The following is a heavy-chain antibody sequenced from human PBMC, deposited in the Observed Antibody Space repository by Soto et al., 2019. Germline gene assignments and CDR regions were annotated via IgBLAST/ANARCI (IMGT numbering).Heavy chain of an antibody. CDR2: ISGSGRDT. D-gene: IGHD6-19*01. CDR1: GFTFSNYA. CDR3: ARESSSGWYLDY. Sequence: LRLSCEASGFTFSNYAMSWVRQAPGKGLEWVSGISGSGRDTYYADSVKGRLTISRDNSKNTLYLQMNSLRAEDTAVYYCARESSSGWYLDYWGQGTLVTVSS. V-gene: IGHV3-23*01. J-gene: IGHJ4*02.